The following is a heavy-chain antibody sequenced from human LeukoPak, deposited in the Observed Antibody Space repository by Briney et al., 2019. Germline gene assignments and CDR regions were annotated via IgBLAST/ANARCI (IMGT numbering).Heavy chain of an antibody. CDR1: GFTFSSYE. V-gene: IGHV3-48*03. D-gene: IGHD3-10*01. J-gene: IGHJ4*02. CDR3: AGDGAAEYYGSGSYLDY. Sequence: GGSLRLSCAASGFTFSSYEMNWVRQAPGKGLEWVSYISSSGSTIYYADSVKGRFTISRDNAKNSLYLQMNSLRAEDTAVYYCAGDGAAEYYGSGSYLDYWGQGTLVTVSS. CDR2: ISSSGSTI.